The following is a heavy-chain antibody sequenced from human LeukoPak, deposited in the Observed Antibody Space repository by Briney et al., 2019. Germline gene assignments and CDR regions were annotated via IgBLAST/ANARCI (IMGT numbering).Heavy chain of an antibody. Sequence: SVKVSCKASGFTFTSSAVQWVRQARGQRLEWIGWIVVGSGNTNYAQKFQERVTITRDMSTSTAYMELSSLRSEDMAVYYCAADHRPYYYYGMDVWGQGTTVTVSS. CDR3: AADHRPYYYYGMDV. V-gene: IGHV1-58*01. CDR1: GFTFTSSA. CDR2: IVVGSGNT. J-gene: IGHJ6*02.